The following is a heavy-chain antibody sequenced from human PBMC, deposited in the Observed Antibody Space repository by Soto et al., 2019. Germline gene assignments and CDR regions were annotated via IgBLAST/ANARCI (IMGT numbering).Heavy chain of an antibody. CDR2: TYTSGST. CDR3: ARDQSYYDYVWGSYRSLMDV. Sequence: SETLSLTCTVSGGSISSYYWSWIRQPAGKGLEWIGRTYTSGSTNYNPSLKSRVTMSVDTSKNQFSLKLSSVTAADTAVYYCARDQSYYDYVWGSYRSLMDVWGQGTTVTVSS. J-gene: IGHJ6*02. V-gene: IGHV4-4*07. CDR1: GGSISSYY. D-gene: IGHD3-16*02.